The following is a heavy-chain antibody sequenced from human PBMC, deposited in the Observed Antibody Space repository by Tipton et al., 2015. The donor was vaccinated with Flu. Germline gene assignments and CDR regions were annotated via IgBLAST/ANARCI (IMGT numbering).Heavy chain of an antibody. CDR3: ARDDGDYGLGSYHYYYGMDV. CDR2: VYTSGST. CDR1: GDSISSGTYY. Sequence: TLSLTCTVSGDSISSGTYYWSWIRQPAGKGLEWIGRVYTSGSTNYNPSLRSRVTISVDTSKNQFPLKLSSVTAADTAVYYCARDDGDYGLGSYHYYYGMDVWGQGTPVTVSS. D-gene: IGHD3-10*01. J-gene: IGHJ6*02. V-gene: IGHV4-61*02.